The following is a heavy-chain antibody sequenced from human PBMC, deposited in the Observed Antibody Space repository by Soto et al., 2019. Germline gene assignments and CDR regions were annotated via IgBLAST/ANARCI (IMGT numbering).Heavy chain of an antibody. Sequence: GGSLRLSCAASGFTVSSYSMNWVRQAPGKGLEWVSSISSSSSYIYYANSVKGRFTISRDNAKNSLYLQMNSLRAEDTAVYYCARVSARFLEWLLPYYYYGMYVWGQGTTVTVSS. D-gene: IGHD3-3*01. J-gene: IGHJ6*02. CDR3: ARVSARFLEWLLPYYYYGMYV. CDR2: ISSSSSYI. CDR1: GFTVSSYS. V-gene: IGHV3-21*01.